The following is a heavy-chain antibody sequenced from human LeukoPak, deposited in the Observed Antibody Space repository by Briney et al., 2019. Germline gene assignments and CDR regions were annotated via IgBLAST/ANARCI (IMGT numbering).Heavy chain of an antibody. J-gene: IGHJ4*02. CDR1: GFTFSSYA. Sequence: PGGSLRLSCAASGFTFSSYAMSWVRQAPGKGLEWVSSISGNSGSTYYADSVKGRLTISRDNSKNTVYLQMNSLRAEDTAVYYYAKVSAWAMVGATYFDYWGQGTLVTVSS. CDR3: AKVSAWAMVGATYFDY. D-gene: IGHD1-26*01. CDR2: ISGNSGST. V-gene: IGHV3-23*01.